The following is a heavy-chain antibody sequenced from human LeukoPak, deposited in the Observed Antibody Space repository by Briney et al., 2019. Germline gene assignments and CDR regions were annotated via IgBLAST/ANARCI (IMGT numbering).Heavy chain of an antibody. V-gene: IGHV4-59*01. D-gene: IGHD3-22*01. Sequence: SETLSLTCTASVGSISRYYRSWIRHPPAKGLEGIRYISYSGSTNYNPHLKSRVTISVDTSKNQFSLKLSSVTAADTAVYYCARDRDSSGYYGSYAFDIWGQGTMVTVSS. CDR3: ARDRDSSGYYGSYAFDI. J-gene: IGHJ3*02. CDR1: VGSISRYY. CDR2: ISYSGST.